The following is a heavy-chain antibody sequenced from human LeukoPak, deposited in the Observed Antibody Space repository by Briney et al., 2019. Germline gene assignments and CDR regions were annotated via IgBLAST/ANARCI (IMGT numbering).Heavy chain of an antibody. CDR1: GFTFSSYA. V-gene: IGHV3-23*01. CDR3: AKVTYGSGTYGAFDY. J-gene: IGHJ4*02. CDR2: ISGSGGST. Sequence: GGSLRLSCAASGFTFSSYAMSWVRQAPGKGLEWVSAISGSGGSTYYADSVKGRFTISRDNSKNTLYLQMNSLRAEDTAVYYCAKVTYGSGTYGAFDYWGQGTLVTVSS. D-gene: IGHD3-10*01.